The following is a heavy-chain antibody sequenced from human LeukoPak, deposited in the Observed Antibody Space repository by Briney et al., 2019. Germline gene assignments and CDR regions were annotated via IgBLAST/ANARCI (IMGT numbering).Heavy chain of an antibody. J-gene: IGHJ4*02. CDR1: GFTFSSYG. Sequence: PGRSLRLSCAASGFTFSSYGMHWVRQAPGEGLEWVAVISYDGSNKYYADSVKGRFTISRDNSKNTLYLQMNSLRAEDTAVYYCAKGPRTYSSGLLNYWGQGTLVTVSS. CDR3: AKGPRTYSSGLLNY. CDR2: ISYDGSNK. V-gene: IGHV3-30*18. D-gene: IGHD6-19*01.